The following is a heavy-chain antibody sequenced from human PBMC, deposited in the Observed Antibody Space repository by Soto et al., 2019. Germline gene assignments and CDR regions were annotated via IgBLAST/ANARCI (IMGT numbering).Heavy chain of an antibody. D-gene: IGHD3-16*01. Sequence: GGSLRLSCAASGFTFNSYWMHWVRQAPGKGLVWVSRLNSDGSSRYYGDSMKGRFTISRDNAENTVYLQINSLRDEDTAVYYCARGLKKYYAMDVRGQGTTVTVSS. CDR1: GFTFNSYW. CDR2: LNSDGSSR. CDR3: ARGLKKYYAMDV. J-gene: IGHJ6*02. V-gene: IGHV3-74*01.